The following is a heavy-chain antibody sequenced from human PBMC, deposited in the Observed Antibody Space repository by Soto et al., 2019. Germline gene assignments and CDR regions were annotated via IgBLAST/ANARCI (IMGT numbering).Heavy chain of an antibody. V-gene: IGHV3-23*01. Sequence: GGSLRLSCTASGFTFSSFFMNWVRQAPGKGPEWVSGIDTSGGVTKYADSVKGRFTISRDNSKNTLYLQMNSLRAEDTALYYCARDREVVAGDYYYYGMDVWGQGTTVTVSS. D-gene: IGHD2-15*01. J-gene: IGHJ6*02. CDR2: IDTSGGVT. CDR3: ARDREVVAGDYYYYGMDV. CDR1: GFTFSSFF.